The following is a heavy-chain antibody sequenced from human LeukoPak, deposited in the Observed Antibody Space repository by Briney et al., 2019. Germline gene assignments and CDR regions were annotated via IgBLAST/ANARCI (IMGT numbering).Heavy chain of an antibody. CDR3: AREGEVSFDY. V-gene: IGHV4-59*01. CDR1: GGAISSDY. CDR2: IYYSGST. J-gene: IGHJ4*02. D-gene: IGHD2-21*01. Sequence: PSETLSLTCTVSGGAISSDYWSWIRQPPGKGLEWIGYIYYSGSTNYNPSLKSRVTISVDTSKNQFSLKLSSVTAADTAVYCCAREGEVSFDYWGQGTLVTVSS.